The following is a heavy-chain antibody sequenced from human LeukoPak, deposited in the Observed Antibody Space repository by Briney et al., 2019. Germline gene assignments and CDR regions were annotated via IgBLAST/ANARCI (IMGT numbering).Heavy chain of an antibody. D-gene: IGHD2-2*01. CDR3: ARVGDIVVVPAATEPNYFDY. V-gene: IGHV1-18*01. J-gene: IGHJ4*02. Sequence: ASVKVSRKASGYTFTSYGISWVRQAPGQGLEWMGWISAYNGNTNYAQKLQGRVTMTTDTSTSTAYMELRSLRSDDTAVYYCARVGDIVVVPAATEPNYFDYWGQGTLVTVSS. CDR1: GYTFTSYG. CDR2: ISAYNGNT.